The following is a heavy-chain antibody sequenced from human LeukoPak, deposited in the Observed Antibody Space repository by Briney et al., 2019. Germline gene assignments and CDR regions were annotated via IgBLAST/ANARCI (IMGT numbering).Heavy chain of an antibody. CDR1: GFTFSSYW. D-gene: IGHD5-12*01. CDR2: ISTTGSTI. Sequence: PGGSLRLSCAASGFTFSSYWMSWVRQAPGKGLEWVSYISTTGSTIKYADSVKGRFTISRDNAKNSLFLHMNSLRAEDTAVYYCVRLKAAYTGYDIIDYWGQGTLITVSP. V-gene: IGHV3-48*04. CDR3: VRLKAAYTGYDIIDY. J-gene: IGHJ4*02.